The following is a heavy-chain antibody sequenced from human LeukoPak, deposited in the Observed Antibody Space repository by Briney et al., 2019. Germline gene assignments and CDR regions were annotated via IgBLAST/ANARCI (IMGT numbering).Heavy chain of an antibody. V-gene: IGHV1-69*05. D-gene: IGHD5-24*01. J-gene: IGHJ6*03. CDR1: RGTFSSYA. Sequence: GASVKVSCKASRGTFSSYAISWVRQAPGQGLEWMGGIIPIFGTANYAQKFQGRVTITTDESTSTAYMELSSLRSEDTAVYYCASRMATMRNYYYYMDVWGKGTTVTVSS. CDR2: IIPIFGTA. CDR3: ASRMATMRNYYYYMDV.